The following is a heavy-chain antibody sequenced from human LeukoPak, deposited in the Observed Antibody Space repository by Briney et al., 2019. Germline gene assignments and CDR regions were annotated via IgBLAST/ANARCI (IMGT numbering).Heavy chain of an antibody. CDR1: GGSISSYY. J-gene: IGHJ6*03. CDR3: ARTTEGYCRGGSCYYFYYYMDV. Sequence: SETLSLACTVSGGSISSYYWSWIRQPPGKGLEWIGFIYYSGGSNYNPSLKSRVTISVDTSKNQFSLKLSSVTAADTAVYYCARTTEGYCRGGSCYYFYYYMDVWGKGTTVTVSS. V-gene: IGHV4-59*01. D-gene: IGHD2-15*01. CDR2: IYYSGGS.